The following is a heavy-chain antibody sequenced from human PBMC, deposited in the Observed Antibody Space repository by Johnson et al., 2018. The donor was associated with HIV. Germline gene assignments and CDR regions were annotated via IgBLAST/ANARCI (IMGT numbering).Heavy chain of an antibody. Sequence: VQLVESGGGVVRPGGSLRLSCAASGFSFDDYGMSWVRQAPGKGLEWVAGINWNGGSIGYADSVKGRFIISRDNAKNSLYLQMNSLRAEDTAVFYCARDRKWVGARSGDAFDIWGQGTMVTVSS. V-gene: IGHV3-20*04. CDR1: GFSFDDYG. CDR3: ARDRKWVGARSGDAFDI. CDR2: INWNGGSI. D-gene: IGHD2-15*01. J-gene: IGHJ3*02.